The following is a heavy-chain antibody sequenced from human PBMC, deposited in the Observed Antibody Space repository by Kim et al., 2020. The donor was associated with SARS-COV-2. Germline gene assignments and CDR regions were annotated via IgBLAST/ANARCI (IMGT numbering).Heavy chain of an antibody. V-gene: IGHV4-59*13. CDR2: IYYSGST. CDR3: ARAPHDSSGYNPVNWFDP. CDR1: GGSISSYY. J-gene: IGHJ5*02. Sequence: PSETLSLTCTVSGGSISSYYWSWIRQPPGKGLEWIGYIYYSGSTNYNPSLKSRVTISVDTSKNQFSLKLSSVTAADTAVYYCARAPHDSSGYNPVNWFDPWGQGTLVTVSS. D-gene: IGHD3-22*01.